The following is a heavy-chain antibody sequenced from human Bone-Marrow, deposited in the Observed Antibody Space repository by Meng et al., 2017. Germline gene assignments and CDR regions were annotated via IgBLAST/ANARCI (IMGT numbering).Heavy chain of an antibody. Sequence: LRLSCTVSGGSISSGSYYWIWIRQPAGKGLEWIGRIYTSGSTNYNPSLKSRVTISVDTSKNQFSLKRSSVTAADTAVYYCARGFTLGYSYVDDAFDIWGQGTMVTVSS. D-gene: IGHD5-18*01. V-gene: IGHV4-61*02. CDR1: GGSISSGSYY. J-gene: IGHJ3*02. CDR3: ARGFTLGYSYVDDAFDI. CDR2: IYTSGST.